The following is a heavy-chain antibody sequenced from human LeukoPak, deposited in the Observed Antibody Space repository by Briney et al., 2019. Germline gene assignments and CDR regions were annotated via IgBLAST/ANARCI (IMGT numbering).Heavy chain of an antibody. Sequence: GRSLRLSCAASGFTFSSYAMHWVRQAPGKGLEWVAVISYDGSNKYYADSVKGRFTISRDNSKNTLYLQMNSLRAEDTAVYYCGREVRGTFDYWGQGTLVTVSS. CDR1: GFTFSSYA. V-gene: IGHV3-30*04. CDR2: ISYDGSNK. J-gene: IGHJ4*02. CDR3: GREVRGTFDY. D-gene: IGHD1-26*01.